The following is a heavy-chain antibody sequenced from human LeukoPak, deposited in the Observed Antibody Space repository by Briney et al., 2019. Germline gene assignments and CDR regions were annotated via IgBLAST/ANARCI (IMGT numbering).Heavy chain of an antibody. J-gene: IGHJ4*02. V-gene: IGHV1-8*03. CDR1: GYTFTSYD. D-gene: IGHD3-10*01. CDR2: MNPNSGNT. CDR3: ARGGRPNYYGSGSYQN. Sequence: ASVKVSCKVSGYTFTSYDINWVRQATGQGLEWMGWMNPNSGNTGYAQKFQGRVTITRNTSISTAYMELSSLRSEDTAVYYCARGGRPNYYGSGSYQNWGQGTLVTVSS.